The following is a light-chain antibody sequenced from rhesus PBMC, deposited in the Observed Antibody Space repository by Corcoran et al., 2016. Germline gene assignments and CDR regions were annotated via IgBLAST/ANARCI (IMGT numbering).Light chain of an antibody. CDR2: KAS. V-gene: IGKV1-74*01. CDR1: ENVNNY. CDR3: QHGYGTPLT. Sequence: DIQMTQSPSSLSASVGDRVTITCRASENVNNYLNWYQQKPGKAPKLLIYKASTLQSGVPSRCSGSGSGTDYTFTISSLQPEDVATYYCQHGYGTPLTFGGGTKVEIK. J-gene: IGKJ4*01.